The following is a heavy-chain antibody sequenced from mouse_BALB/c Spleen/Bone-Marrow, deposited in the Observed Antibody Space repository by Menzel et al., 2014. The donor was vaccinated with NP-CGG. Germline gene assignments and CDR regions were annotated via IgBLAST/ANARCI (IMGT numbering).Heavy chain of an antibody. Sequence: QVQLQQSGAELVRPGASVKLSCRASGYTFTSYWINWVKQRLGQGLEWIGNIYPSDTYTNYNQRFKDKATLTVDKSSSTAYMQLSSPTSEDSAVYYCTRYGNSHYYAVDYWGQGTSVTVSS. CDR3: TRYGNSHYYAVDY. V-gene: IGHV1-69*02. CDR2: IYPSDTYT. D-gene: IGHD1-1*01. J-gene: IGHJ4*01. CDR1: GYTFTSYW.